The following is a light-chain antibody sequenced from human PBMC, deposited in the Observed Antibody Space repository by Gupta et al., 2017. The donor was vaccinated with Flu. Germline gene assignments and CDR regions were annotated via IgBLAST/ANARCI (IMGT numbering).Light chain of an antibody. CDR1: SSDVGGYNY. Sequence: QPALTQPASVSGSPGQSITISCTGTSSDVGGYNYVSWYQQHPGKAPKLMIYEVSNRPSGVSNRFSGSKSGNTASLTISGLQAQDEADYYCNSYTSSTTLLFGGGTKLTVL. CDR3: NSYTSSTTLL. CDR2: EVS. V-gene: IGLV2-14*01. J-gene: IGLJ2*01.